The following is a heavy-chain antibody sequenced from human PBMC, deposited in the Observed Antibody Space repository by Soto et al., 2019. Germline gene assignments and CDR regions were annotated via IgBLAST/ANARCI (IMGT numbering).Heavy chain of an antibody. D-gene: IGHD3-9*01. J-gene: IGHJ3*02. CDR1: GGSFSGYY. CDR2: INHSGST. CDR3: ARDNGSFDWLLAPHAFDI. V-gene: IGHV4-34*01. Sequence: QVQLQQWGAGLLKPSETLSLTCAVYGGSFSGYYWSWIRQPPGKGLEWIGEINHSGSTHYNPSLKSRVTISVDTSKNQFSLKLSSVTAADTAVYYCARDNGSFDWLLAPHAFDIWGQGTMVTVSS.